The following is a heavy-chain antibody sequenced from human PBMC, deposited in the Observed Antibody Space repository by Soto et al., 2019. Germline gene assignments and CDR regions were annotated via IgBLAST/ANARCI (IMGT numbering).Heavy chain of an antibody. CDR1: GFTFSSYA. J-gene: IGHJ4*02. Sequence: PXGSLRLSCAASGFTFSSYAMSWVRQAPGKGLEWVSAISGSGGSTYYADSVKGRFTISRDNSKNTLYLQMNSLRAEDTAVYYCAKDPDSSGYWYFDYWGQGTLVTVSS. CDR2: ISGSGGST. V-gene: IGHV3-23*01. CDR3: AKDPDSSGYWYFDY. D-gene: IGHD3-22*01.